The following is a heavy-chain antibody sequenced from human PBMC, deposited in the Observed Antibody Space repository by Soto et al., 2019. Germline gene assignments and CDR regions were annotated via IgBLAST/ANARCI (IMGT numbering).Heavy chain of an antibody. Sequence: QVQLVESGGGVVQTGTSLRLSCAASGFTFSNYGMHWVRQAPGKGLEWVAVIWYDGSKEDYADSVKGRFIISRDNSKNIRYLHMSSLRADDTAIYYCARARASYYDSPDYWGQGTLVTVSS. V-gene: IGHV3-33*01. D-gene: IGHD3-22*01. J-gene: IGHJ4*02. CDR2: IWYDGSKE. CDR1: GFTFSNYG. CDR3: ARARASYYDSPDY.